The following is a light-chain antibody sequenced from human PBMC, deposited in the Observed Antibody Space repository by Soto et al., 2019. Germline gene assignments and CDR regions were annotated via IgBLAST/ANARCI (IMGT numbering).Light chain of an antibody. CDR3: QPYDASPM. V-gene: IGKV3-20*01. Sequence: EIVLTQSPGTLSLSARERATLSCRPSQNINNNYLAWYQHKPGQAPTVLIYGASSRAPGIPDRFSGSGSGTDFTLTISRLEPEDFAVYYCQPYDASPMFGQGTKV. CDR1: QNINNNY. J-gene: IGKJ1*01. CDR2: GAS.